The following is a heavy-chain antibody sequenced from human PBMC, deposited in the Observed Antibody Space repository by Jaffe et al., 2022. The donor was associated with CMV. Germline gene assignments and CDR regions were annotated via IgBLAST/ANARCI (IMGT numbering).Heavy chain of an antibody. CDR1: GDTLRSYD. V-gene: IGHV3-48*03. Sequence: EIKLVESGGNLVQPGGSLRLSCAASGDTLRSYDMNWARQVPGKGLEWVAHITASGDTKYYADSVRGRFTVSRDNAKNSLFLQMNSLRADDAGVYYCATHRSGIYYTWGQGTLVTVSS. CDR2: ITASGDTK. CDR3: ATHRSGIYYT. D-gene: IGHD1-26*01. J-gene: IGHJ5*02.